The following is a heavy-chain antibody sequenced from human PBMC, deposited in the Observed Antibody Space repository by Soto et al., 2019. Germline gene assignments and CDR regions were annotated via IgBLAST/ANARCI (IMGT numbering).Heavy chain of an antibody. J-gene: IGHJ5*01. Sequence: QVQLVESGGGLVKPGGSLRLSCAASGFTFSDYYMSWIRQAPGKGLEWVSYISSSSSYTNYADSVKGRFTISSDNAKNSLYLQMNSLRATDTAVYYGARHRRGVIPLSWCDSWGRGTLVTVSS. CDR1: GFTFSDYY. V-gene: IGHV3-11*05. D-gene: IGHD3-10*01. CDR2: ISSSSSYT. CDR3: ARHRRGVIPLSWCDS.